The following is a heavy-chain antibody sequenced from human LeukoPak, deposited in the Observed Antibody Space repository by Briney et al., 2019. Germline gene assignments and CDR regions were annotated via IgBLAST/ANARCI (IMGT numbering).Heavy chain of an antibody. J-gene: IGHJ6*03. CDR2: IYHSGST. V-gene: IGHV4-38-2*01. D-gene: IGHD5-18*01. CDR1: GYSISSGYY. CDR3: ARVWIRGYSYESYYYYYYMDV. Sequence: SETLSLTCAASGYSISSGYYWGWIRQPPGKGLEWIGSIYHSGSTYYNPSLKSRVTISVDTSKNQFSLKLSSVTAADTAVYYCARVWIRGYSYESYYYYYYMDVWGKGTTVTVSS.